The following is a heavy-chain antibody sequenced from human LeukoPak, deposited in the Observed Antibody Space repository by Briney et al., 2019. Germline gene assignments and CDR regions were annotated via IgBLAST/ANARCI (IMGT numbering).Heavy chain of an antibody. Sequence: ASVKVSCKASGYTFTGYYMHWVRQAPGQGLEWMGRINPNSGGTNYAQKFQGRVTMTRDTSISTVYMELNSLRSDDTAIYYFARVTVVTDSKSALGYWGQGTLATVSS. J-gene: IGHJ4*02. CDR1: GYTFTGYY. V-gene: IGHV1-2*06. D-gene: IGHD4-23*01. CDR2: INPNSGGT. CDR3: ARVTVVTDSKSALGY.